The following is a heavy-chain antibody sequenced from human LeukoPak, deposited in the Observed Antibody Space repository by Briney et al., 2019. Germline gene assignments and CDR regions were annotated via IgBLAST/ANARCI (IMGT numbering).Heavy chain of an antibody. Sequence: PGGSLRLSCAASGFTFSSYSMNWVRQAPGKGLEWVSSISSSSSYIYYADSVKGRFTISRDNAKNSLYLQMNSLRAEDTAVYYCARGPYCSSISCSPSWFDPSGQGVLVTVFS. D-gene: IGHD2-2*01. J-gene: IGHJ5*02. V-gene: IGHV3-21*01. CDR1: GFTFSSYS. CDR3: ARGPYCSSISCSPSWFDP. CDR2: ISSSSSYI.